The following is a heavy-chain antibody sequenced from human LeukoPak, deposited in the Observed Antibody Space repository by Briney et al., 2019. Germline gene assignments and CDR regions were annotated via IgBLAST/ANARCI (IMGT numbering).Heavy chain of an antibody. CDR1: GFTFPTYA. D-gene: IGHD6-6*01. CDR2: IYNSGLNT. Sequence: GGSLRLSCAASGFTFPTYAMIWVRQAPGKGLDWVSAIYNSGLNTFYTDSVKGRFTISRDNSKNTLYLRMNSLRVEGTAVYYCARLGSSSSSDCWGQGTLVTVSS. J-gene: IGHJ4*02. V-gene: IGHV3-23*05. CDR3: ARLGSSSSSDC.